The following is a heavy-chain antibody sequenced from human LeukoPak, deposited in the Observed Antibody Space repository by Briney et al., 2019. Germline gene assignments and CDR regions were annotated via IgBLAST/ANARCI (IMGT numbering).Heavy chain of an antibody. V-gene: IGHV4-39*07. CDR2: MYYGGST. J-gene: IGHJ4*02. CDR3: ARVTGYMIEDYFDY. Sequence: SETLSLTCTVSGGSISSSSYYWGWIRQPPGKGLEWIGSMYYGGSTYYNPSLKSRVTISVETSKNQFSLKLRSVTAADTAVYYCARVTGYMIEDYFDYWGQGTLVTVSS. CDR1: GGSISSSSYY. D-gene: IGHD3-22*01.